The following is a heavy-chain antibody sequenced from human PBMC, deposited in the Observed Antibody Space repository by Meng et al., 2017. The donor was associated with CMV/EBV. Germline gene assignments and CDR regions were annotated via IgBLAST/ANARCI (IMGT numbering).Heavy chain of an antibody. CDR3: AIYAVVPAAPDY. V-gene: IGHV5-51*01. D-gene: IGHD2-2*01. Sequence: CQCSGSIFTSYWICWVRPMPGKRLELMAIIYPGDSDTRYSPSFHGQVTISADKSISTAYLQCSSLKASDTAMYYCAIYAVVPAAPDYWGQGTLVTVSS. CDR1: GSIFTSYW. J-gene: IGHJ4*02. CDR2: IYPGDSDT.